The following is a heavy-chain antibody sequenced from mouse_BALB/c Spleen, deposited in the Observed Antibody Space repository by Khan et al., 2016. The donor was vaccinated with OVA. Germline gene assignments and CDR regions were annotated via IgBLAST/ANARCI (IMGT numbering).Heavy chain of an antibody. CDR1: GYTFTDYV. J-gene: IGHJ2*01. V-gene: IGHV1-77*01. CDR3: ARSGYGSLAY. Sequence: QVRLQQSGPELVKPGASVKMSCKASGYTFTDYVINWVKQRTGQGLEWIGEIYPGSGSTYYHEKFKGKAILTVDKSSNTAYMQLSSLTSEDSTVYFCARSGYGSLAYWGQGTTLTVSS. D-gene: IGHD1-1*01. CDR2: IYPGSGST.